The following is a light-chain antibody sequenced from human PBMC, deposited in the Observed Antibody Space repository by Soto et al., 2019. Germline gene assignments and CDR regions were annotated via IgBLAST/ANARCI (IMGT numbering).Light chain of an antibody. Sequence: DIQLTQSPSFLSASVGDRVTITCRASHGISSYLAWYQQKPGKAPKLLIYAASTLQSGVPSRFSGSGSGAEFTLTISSLQPEDFATYYCQQLNSYTTFGQGTRLEIK. V-gene: IGKV1-9*01. J-gene: IGKJ5*01. CDR1: HGISSY. CDR2: AAS. CDR3: QQLNSYTT.